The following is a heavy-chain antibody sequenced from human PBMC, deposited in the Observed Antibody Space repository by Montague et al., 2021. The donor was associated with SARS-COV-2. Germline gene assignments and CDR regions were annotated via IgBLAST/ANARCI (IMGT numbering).Heavy chain of an antibody. V-gene: IGHV3-21*01. CDR1: GFTFSSIS. J-gene: IGHJ6*02. Sequence: LSFSASGFTFSSISMNWVRQAPGKRLEWVSSISSESAYIVYAESVRGRFTISRDNAQNLLYLQMNSLRAEDTAVYYCARFETSKFYSSGMDVWGQGTTVTVSS. D-gene: IGHD2-15*01. CDR2: ISSESAYI. CDR3: ARFETSKFYSSGMDV.